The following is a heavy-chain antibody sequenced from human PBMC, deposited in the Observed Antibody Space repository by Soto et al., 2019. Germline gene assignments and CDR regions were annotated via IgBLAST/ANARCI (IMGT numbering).Heavy chain of an antibody. Sequence: ASVKVSCKASGYTFTGYYVHWVREAPGQGLEWMGWINPETGGTSYAQKFQGRVTLSRDTSTNTAYLELSSLRFDDAAVYFCARERFQVISDGMDVWGQGTTVTVS. J-gene: IGHJ6*02. CDR1: GYTFTGYY. CDR3: ARERFQVISDGMDV. CDR2: INPETGGT. D-gene: IGHD2-21*01. V-gene: IGHV1-2*02.